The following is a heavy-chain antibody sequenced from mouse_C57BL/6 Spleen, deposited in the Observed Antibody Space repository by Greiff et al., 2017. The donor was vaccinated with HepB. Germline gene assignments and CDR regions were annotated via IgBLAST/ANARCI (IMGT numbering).Heavy chain of an antibody. J-gene: IGHJ4*01. CDR1: GFTFSSYG. CDR3: ARLTVYAMDY. Sequence: EVQGVESGGDLVKPGGSLKLSCAASGFTFSSYGMSWVRQTPDKRLEWVATISSGGSYTYYPDSVKGRFTISRDNAKNTLYLQMSSLKSEDTAMYYCARLTVYAMDYWGQGTSVTVSS. CDR2: ISSGGSYT. V-gene: IGHV5-6*01.